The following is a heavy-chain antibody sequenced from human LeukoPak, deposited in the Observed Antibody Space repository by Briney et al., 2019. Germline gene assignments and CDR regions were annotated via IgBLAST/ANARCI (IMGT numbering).Heavy chain of an antibody. CDR3: ARVPDIVLMVNRYYFDY. CDR2: IYYNGST. CDR1: GGSISSYY. Sequence: PSETLSLTCTVSGGSISSYYWSWIRQPPGKGLEWIGYIYYNGSTNYNPSLKSRLTISVDTSKNQFSLKLSSVTAADTAVYYCARVPDIVLMVNRYYFDYWGQGTLVTVSS. J-gene: IGHJ4*02. D-gene: IGHD2-8*01. V-gene: IGHV4-59*12.